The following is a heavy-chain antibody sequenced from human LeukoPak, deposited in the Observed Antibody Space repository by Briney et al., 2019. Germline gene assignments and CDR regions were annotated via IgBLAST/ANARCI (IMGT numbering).Heavy chain of an antibody. Sequence: SVKVSCKASGGTLSSYAISWVRQAPGQGLEWMGGIIPTFGTANYAQKFQGRVTITADESTSTAYMELSSLRSEDTAVYYCARGVLRFLEWLLYWGQGTLVTVSS. CDR2: IIPTFGTA. CDR3: ARGVLRFLEWLLY. J-gene: IGHJ4*02. CDR1: GGTLSSYA. V-gene: IGHV1-69*13. D-gene: IGHD3-3*01.